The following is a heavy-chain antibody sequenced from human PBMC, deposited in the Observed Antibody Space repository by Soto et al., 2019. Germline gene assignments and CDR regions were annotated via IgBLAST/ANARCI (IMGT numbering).Heavy chain of an antibody. D-gene: IGHD2-15*01. CDR3: AKASPISIVLVVAAIVDAFDI. Sequence: EVQLLESGGGLVQSGGSLRLSCAASGFTFSSYAMSWVRQAPGKGLEWVSAISGSGGSTYYADSVKGRFTISRDNSKNTLYLQMNSLRAEDTAVYYCAKASPISIVLVVAAIVDAFDIWGQGTMVTVSS. V-gene: IGHV3-23*01. J-gene: IGHJ3*02. CDR2: ISGSGGST. CDR1: GFTFSSYA.